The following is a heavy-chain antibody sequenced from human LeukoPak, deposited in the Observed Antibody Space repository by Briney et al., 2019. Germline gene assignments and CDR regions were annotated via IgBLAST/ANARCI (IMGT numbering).Heavy chain of an antibody. CDR1: GFTFSSYR. CDR3: ARESGYSYGYAFDI. CDR2: ISSSSSYI. D-gene: IGHD5-18*01. J-gene: IGHJ3*02. V-gene: IGHV3-21*01. Sequence: GGSLRLSCAASGFTFSSYRMNWVPQAPGKGLEWVSSISSSSSYIYYADSVKGRFTISRDNAKNSLYLQMNSLRAEDTAVYYCARESGYSYGYAFDIWGQGTMVTVSS.